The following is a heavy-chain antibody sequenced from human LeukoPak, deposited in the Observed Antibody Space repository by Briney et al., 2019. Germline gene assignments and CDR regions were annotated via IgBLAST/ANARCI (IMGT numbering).Heavy chain of an antibody. V-gene: IGHV1-46*01. Sequence: ASVKVSCKAFGYTFTSYYMHWVRQAPGQGLEWMGIITPSGGSTTYAQKFQGRVTMTRDTSTSTVYMELYSLRSEDTAVYYCGRGAVGGGYYYYGMDVWGQGTTVTVSS. CDR2: ITPSGGST. CDR3: GRGAVGGGYYYYGMDV. CDR1: GYTFTSYY. D-gene: IGHD6-19*01. J-gene: IGHJ6*02.